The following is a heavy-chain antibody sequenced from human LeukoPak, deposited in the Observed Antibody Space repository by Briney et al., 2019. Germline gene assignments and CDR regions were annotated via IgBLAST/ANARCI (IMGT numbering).Heavy chain of an antibody. Sequence: SETLSLTCTVSGGSISSGGYYWSWIRQHPGKGLEWIGYIYYSGSTYYDPSLKSRVTISVDTSKNQFSLKLSSVTAADTAVYYCASIGPYGDYWGGLTRYYFDYWGQGTLVTVSS. J-gene: IGHJ4*02. CDR2: IYYSGST. CDR3: ASIGPYGDYWGGLTRYYFDY. CDR1: GGSISSGGYY. D-gene: IGHD4-17*01. V-gene: IGHV4-31*03.